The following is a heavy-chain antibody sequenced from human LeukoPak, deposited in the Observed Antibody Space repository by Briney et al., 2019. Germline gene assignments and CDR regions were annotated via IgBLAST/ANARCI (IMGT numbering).Heavy chain of an antibody. Sequence: GGSLRLSCAASGFTFSDYTIQWVRQAPGKGLEWVALISYDGTNQYYADSMEGRLSISRDNSKNTVYLQLDSLTTDDTVVYYCARGGRGIWLQSYFDYWGQGTLVTVSS. CDR3: ARGGRGIWLQSYFDY. CDR2: ISYDGTNQ. D-gene: IGHD5-24*01. J-gene: IGHJ4*02. V-gene: IGHV3-30*04. CDR1: GFTFSDYT.